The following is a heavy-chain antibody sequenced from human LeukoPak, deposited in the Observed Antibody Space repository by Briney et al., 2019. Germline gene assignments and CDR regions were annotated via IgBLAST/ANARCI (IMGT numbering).Heavy chain of an antibody. CDR3: AKDFGVGDQTDY. D-gene: IGHD3-3*01. Sequence: PGGSLRLSCAASGFTYSSYGMHWIRQAPGKGLEWVAFIRYDGSNKYYADSVKGRFTISRDNSKNTLYLQMNSLSAEDTAVYYCAKDFGVGDQTDYWGQGTLVTVSS. J-gene: IGHJ4*02. V-gene: IGHV3-30*02. CDR2: IRYDGSNK. CDR1: GFTYSSYG.